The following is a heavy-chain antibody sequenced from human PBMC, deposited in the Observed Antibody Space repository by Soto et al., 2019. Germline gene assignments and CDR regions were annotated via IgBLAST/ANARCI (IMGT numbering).Heavy chain of an antibody. CDR3: ARRWSGTDY. Sequence: QVQLQKSGPGLVKPSETLSLTCTVSGGSITSYYWSWIRQPPGKGLEWIGYIHNSGSTSYNPSLQSRVTISADVSKNQFSLDLRSVTAADTAVYYCARRWSGTDYWGHGTLVTVSS. CDR1: GGSITSYY. J-gene: IGHJ4*01. CDR2: IHNSGST. D-gene: IGHD3-10*01. V-gene: IGHV4-59*01.